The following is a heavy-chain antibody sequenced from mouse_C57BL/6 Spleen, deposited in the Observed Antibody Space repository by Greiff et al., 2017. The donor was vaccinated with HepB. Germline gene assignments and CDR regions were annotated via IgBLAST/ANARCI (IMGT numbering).Heavy chain of an antibody. V-gene: IGHV5-16*01. CDR1: GFTFSDYY. Sequence: EVKLMESEGGLVQPGSSMKLSCTASGFTFSDYYMAWVRQVPEKGLEWVANINYDGSSTYYLDSLKSRFIISRDNAKNILYLQMSSLKSEDTATYYCARVGGGNYWYFDVWGTGTTVTVSS. D-gene: IGHD1-1*02. CDR2: INYDGSST. J-gene: IGHJ1*03. CDR3: ARVGGGNYWYFDV.